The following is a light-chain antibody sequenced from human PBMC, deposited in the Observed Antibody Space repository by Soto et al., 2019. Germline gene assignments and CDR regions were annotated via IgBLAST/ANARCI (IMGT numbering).Light chain of an antibody. CDR1: QTIRNW. V-gene: IGKV1-5*03. CDR2: KAS. CDR3: QQYNNYPLT. Sequence: DIEMTQSPSTLSASVGDRVIITCRASQTIRNWLAWYQQKPGKAPKVLIYKASSLESGVPSRFSGSGSGTEFTLTISNLQPYDLATYYCQQYNNYPLTFGGGTKVKIK. J-gene: IGKJ4*01.